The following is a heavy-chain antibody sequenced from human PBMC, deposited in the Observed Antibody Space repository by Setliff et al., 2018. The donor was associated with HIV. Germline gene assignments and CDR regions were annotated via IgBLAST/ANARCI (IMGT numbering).Heavy chain of an antibody. V-gene: IGHV3-21*01. CDR1: GFTFIDYA. Sequence: GESLRLSCTASGFTFIDYALNWVRQAPGKGLEWVSSISSSGSYIYYAESVKGRFTISRDNSLYLQMDSLRAEDTAVYYCARSRSTRDAFDIWGQGTMVTVSS. J-gene: IGHJ3*02. CDR3: ARSRSTRDAFDI. CDR2: ISSSGSYI. D-gene: IGHD2-2*01.